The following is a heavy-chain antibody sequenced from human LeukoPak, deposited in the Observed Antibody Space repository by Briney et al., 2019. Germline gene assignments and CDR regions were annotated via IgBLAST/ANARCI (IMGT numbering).Heavy chain of an antibody. CDR3: ARYQYYDFWSGPDY. J-gene: IGHJ4*02. CDR2: MNPNSGNT. CDR1: GYTFTSYD. V-gene: IGHV1-8*02. D-gene: IGHD3-3*01. Sequence: ASVKVSCKASGYTFTSYDINWVRQATGQGLEWMGWMNPNSGNTGYAQKFQGRVTMTRNTSKSTAYMELSSLRSEDTAVYYCARYQYYDFWSGPDYWGQGTLVTVSS.